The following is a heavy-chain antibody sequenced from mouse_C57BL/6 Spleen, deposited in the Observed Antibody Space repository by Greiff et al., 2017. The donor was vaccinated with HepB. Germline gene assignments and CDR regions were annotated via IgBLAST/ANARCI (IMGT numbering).Heavy chain of an antibody. V-gene: IGHV5-6*01. CDR2: ISSGGSYT. D-gene: IGHD1-1*01. Sequence: EVQRVESGGDLVKPGGSLKLSCAASGFTFSSYGMSWVRQTPDKRLEWVATISSGGSYTYYPDSVKGRFTISRDNAKNTLYLQMSSLKSEDTAMYYCASSTVADFDYWGQGTTLTVSS. CDR3: ASSTVADFDY. J-gene: IGHJ2*01. CDR1: GFTFSSYG.